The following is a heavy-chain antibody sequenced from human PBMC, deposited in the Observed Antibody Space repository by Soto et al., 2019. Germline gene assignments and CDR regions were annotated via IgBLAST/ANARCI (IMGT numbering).Heavy chain of an antibody. Sequence: QVQLVESGGGVVQPGRSLRLSCAASGFTFSSYGMHWVRQAPGEGLEWVAVISYDGSNKYYADSVKGRFTISRDNSKNQLYLQMNSLRAEDTAVYYCAKDLWEQWTYYFDYWGQGTLVTVSS. CDR3: AKDLWEQWTYYFDY. J-gene: IGHJ4*02. D-gene: IGHD6-19*01. CDR2: ISYDGSNK. V-gene: IGHV3-30*18. CDR1: GFTFSSYG.